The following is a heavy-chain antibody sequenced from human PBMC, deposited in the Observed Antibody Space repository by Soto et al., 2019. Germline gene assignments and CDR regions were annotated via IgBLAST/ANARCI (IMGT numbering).Heavy chain of an antibody. CDR1: GFTFNNYS. V-gene: IGHV3-23*01. CDR3: ARVGRMTTVVSHFDY. D-gene: IGHD4-17*01. Sequence: EVQLLESAGGLVQRGDSLRLSCAASGFTFNNYSMTWVRQAPGKGLEWVSVISGSGSYTYYADSVKGRFTISRDSFKNTLYLQMNSLRADDTAVYYCARVGRMTTVVSHFDYWGRGTLVTVSS. J-gene: IGHJ4*02. CDR2: ISGSGSYT.